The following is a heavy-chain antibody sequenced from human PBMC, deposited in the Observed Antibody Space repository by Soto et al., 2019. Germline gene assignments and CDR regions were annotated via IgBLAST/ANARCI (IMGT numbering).Heavy chain of an antibody. D-gene: IGHD3-9*01. Sequence: GASVKVSCKASGFTFTSSAVQWVRQARGQRLEWIGWIVVGSGNTNYAQKFQERATITRDMSTSTAYMELSSLRSEDTAVYYCAADPNDILTGYYFGYYYGMDVWGQGTTVTVSS. CDR2: IVVGSGNT. CDR3: AADPNDILTGYYFGYYYGMDV. V-gene: IGHV1-58*01. J-gene: IGHJ6*02. CDR1: GFTFTSSA.